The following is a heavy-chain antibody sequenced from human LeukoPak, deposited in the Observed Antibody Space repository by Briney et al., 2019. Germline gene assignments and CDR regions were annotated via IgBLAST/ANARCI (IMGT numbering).Heavy chain of an antibody. CDR1: GGSISSYY. D-gene: IGHD6-19*01. V-gene: IGHV4-4*07. CDR2: IYTSGST. J-gene: IGHJ3*02. CDR3: ARDWPSLMDSSGWYDAFDI. Sequence: SETLSLTCTVSGGSISSYYWSWILQPAGKGLEWIGRIYTSGSTNYNPPLKSRVTMSVDTSKNQFSLKLSSVTAADTAVYYCARDWPSLMDSSGWYDAFDIWGQGTMVTVSS.